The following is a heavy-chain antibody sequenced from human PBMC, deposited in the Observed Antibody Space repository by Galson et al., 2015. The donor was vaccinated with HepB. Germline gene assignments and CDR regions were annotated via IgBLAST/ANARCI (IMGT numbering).Heavy chain of an antibody. CDR2: INPNSGGT. V-gene: IGHV1-2*04. D-gene: IGHD2-2*02. CDR1: GYTFTGYY. CDR3: ARGGYGPAAISYYYGMDV. Sequence: SVKVSCKASGYTFTGYYMHWVRQAPGQGLEWMGWINPNSGGTNYAQKFQGWVTMTRDTSISTAYMELSRLRSDDTAVYYYARGGYGPAAISYYYGMDVWGQGTTVTVSS. J-gene: IGHJ6*02.